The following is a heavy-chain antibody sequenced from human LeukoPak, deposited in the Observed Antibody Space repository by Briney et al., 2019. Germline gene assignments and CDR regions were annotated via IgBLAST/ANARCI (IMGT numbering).Heavy chain of an antibody. CDR1: GYTFTVYY. Sequence: GASVKVSCKASGYTFTVYYMHWVRQAPGQGLEWMGWINPNSGGTNYAQKFQGRVTMTRDTSISTAYMELSRLRSDDTAVYYCARTRGYCTNGVCYGPTVTTLPFDYWGQGTLVTVSS. CDR2: INPNSGGT. J-gene: IGHJ4*02. CDR3: ARTRGYCTNGVCYGPTVTTLPFDY. V-gene: IGHV1-2*02. D-gene: IGHD2-8*01.